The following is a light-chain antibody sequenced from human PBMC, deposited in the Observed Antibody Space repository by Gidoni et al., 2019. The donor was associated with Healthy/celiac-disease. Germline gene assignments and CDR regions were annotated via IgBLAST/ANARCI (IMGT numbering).Light chain of an antibody. CDR1: QDISNY. Sequence: DSQMTQPPSSLSASVGDRVTITCQASQDISNYLNWYQQKPGKAPKLLIYAASNLETGVPSRFSGSGSGTDFTFTISSLQPEDIATYYCQQYDNLPLTFGGGTKVEIK. V-gene: IGKV1-33*01. J-gene: IGKJ4*01. CDR3: QQYDNLPLT. CDR2: AAS.